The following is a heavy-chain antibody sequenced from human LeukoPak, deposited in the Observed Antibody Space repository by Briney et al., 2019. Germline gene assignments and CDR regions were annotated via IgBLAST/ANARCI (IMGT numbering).Heavy chain of an antibody. J-gene: IGHJ5*02. CDR1: GGSISSHY. CDR2: IYYSGST. V-gene: IGHV4-59*11. D-gene: IGHD2-2*01. CDR3: ARDKIDVVPAAIWFDP. Sequence: SETLSLTCTVSGGSISSHYWSWIRQPPGKGLEWIGYIYYSGSTNYNPSLKSRVTISVDTSKNQFSLKLSSVTAADTAVYYCARDKIDVVPAAIWFDPWGQGTLVTVSS.